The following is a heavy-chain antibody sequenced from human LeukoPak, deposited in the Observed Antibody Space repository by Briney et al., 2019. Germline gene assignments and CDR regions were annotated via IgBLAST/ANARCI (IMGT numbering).Heavy chain of an antibody. Sequence: ASVKVSCKASGYTFTSYYMHWVRQAPGQGLEWMGIINPSGGSTSYAQKFQGRVTMTRDMSTSTVYMELSSLRSEDTAVYYCARGTTSMGDFRSGYLDYWGQGTLVTVSS. J-gene: IGHJ4*02. CDR3: ARGTTSMGDFRSGYLDY. D-gene: IGHD3-3*01. CDR2: INPSGGST. CDR1: GYTFTSYY. V-gene: IGHV1-46*01.